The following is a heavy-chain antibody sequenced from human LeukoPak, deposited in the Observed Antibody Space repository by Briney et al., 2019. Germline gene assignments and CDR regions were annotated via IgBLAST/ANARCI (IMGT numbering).Heavy chain of an antibody. J-gene: IGHJ4*02. CDR1: GFTFGNYA. V-gene: IGHV3-49*04. Sequence: GGSLRLSCTASGFTFGNYAMTWVRQAPGKGLEWVGFIRSKVYGGTPEYAASVKGRFTISRDDSKGIAYLQMNSLKTEDTAVYYCTRDQTPYYWGQGTLVTVSS. CDR2: IRSKVYGGTP. CDR3: TRDQTPYY.